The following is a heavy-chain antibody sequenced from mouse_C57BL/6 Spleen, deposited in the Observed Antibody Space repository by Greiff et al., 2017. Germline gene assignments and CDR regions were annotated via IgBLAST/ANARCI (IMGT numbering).Heavy chain of an antibody. V-gene: IGHV5-6*01. CDR3: ARHEGITTVVGYFDV. J-gene: IGHJ1*03. D-gene: IGHD1-1*01. Sequence: DVQLVESGGDLVKPGGSLKLSCAASGFTFSSYGMSWVRQTPDKRLEWVATISSGGSYTYYPDSVKGRFTISRDNAKNTLYLQMSSLKSEDTAMYYCARHEGITTVVGYFDVWGTGTTVTVSS. CDR2: ISSGGSYT. CDR1: GFTFSSYG.